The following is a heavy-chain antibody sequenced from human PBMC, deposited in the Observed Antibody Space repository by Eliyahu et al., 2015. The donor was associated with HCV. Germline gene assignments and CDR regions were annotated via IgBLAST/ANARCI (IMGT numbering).Heavy chain of an antibody. CDR2: LSWNSGSI. CDR1: GFTFXDYA. CDR3: ARDRGQQLELYLGF. D-gene: IGHD1-1*01. Sequence: EVQLVESGGDLVQPGXSLRLSCAASGFTFXDYAMPWVRQAPGKGLEWVSGLSWNSGSIGYADAVKGRFMISRDNAKNSLYLQMNSLRAEDSALYYCARDRGQQLELYLGFWGQGTLVTVSS. V-gene: IGHV3-9*01. J-gene: IGHJ4*02.